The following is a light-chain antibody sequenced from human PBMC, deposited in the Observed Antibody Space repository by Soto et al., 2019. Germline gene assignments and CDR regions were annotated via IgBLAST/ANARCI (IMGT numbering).Light chain of an antibody. V-gene: IGKV3-15*01. CDR3: QQYNIWRSIT. Sequence: EVVMTQSPATLSVSPGEGVTLSCRANQGIGDTLAWYQQKPGQTPRVIIYDTSTRAADIPARFSGSGYGTYFTLTISSLQSEDFAVYYCQQYNIWRSITFGPGTRLEIK. J-gene: IGKJ5*01. CDR1: QGIGDT. CDR2: DTS.